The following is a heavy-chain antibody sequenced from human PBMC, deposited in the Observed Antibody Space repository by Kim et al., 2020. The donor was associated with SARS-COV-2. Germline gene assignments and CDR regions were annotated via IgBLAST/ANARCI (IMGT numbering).Heavy chain of an antibody. V-gene: IGHV3-48*02. CDR2: ISSRGSAI. CDR3: ARTKKGDSVLYGMDV. Sequence: GGSLRLSCVASEFTFSDYSMNWVRQAPGKGLEWVSYISSRGSAIDYTDSVKGRFTISRDNGKNSVYLQMNSLRDEDTAVYFCARTKKGDSVLYGMDVWGQGTTVIVSS. CDR1: EFTFSDYS. J-gene: IGHJ6*02. D-gene: IGHD2-21*01.